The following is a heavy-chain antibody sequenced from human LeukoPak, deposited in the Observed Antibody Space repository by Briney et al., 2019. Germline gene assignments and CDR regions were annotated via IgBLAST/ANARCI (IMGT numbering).Heavy chain of an antibody. CDR3: ASTDAFRGGHLGPFFDY. Sequence: GGSLRLSCAASGFTFSSYAMHWVRQAPGKGLEWVAVISYDGSNKYYADSVKGRFTISRDNSKNTLYLQMNSLRAEDTAVYYCASTDAFRGGHLGPFFDYWGQGTLVTVSS. V-gene: IGHV3-30-3*01. CDR2: ISYDGSNK. D-gene: IGHD3-16*01. J-gene: IGHJ4*02. CDR1: GFTFSSYA.